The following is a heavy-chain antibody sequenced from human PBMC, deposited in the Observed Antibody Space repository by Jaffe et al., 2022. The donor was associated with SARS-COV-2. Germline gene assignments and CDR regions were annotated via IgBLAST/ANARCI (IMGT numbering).Heavy chain of an antibody. Sequence: QVQLVESGGGVVQPGRSLRLSCAASGFTFSSYGMHWVRQAPGKGLEWVAVISYDGSNKYYADSVKGRFTISRDNSKNTLYLQMNSLRAEDTAVYYCANTFGVGAPRPFDYWGQGTLVTVSS. D-gene: IGHD1-26*01. V-gene: IGHV3-30*18. CDR1: GFTFSSYG. CDR3: ANTFGVGAPRPFDY. J-gene: IGHJ4*02. CDR2: ISYDGSNK.